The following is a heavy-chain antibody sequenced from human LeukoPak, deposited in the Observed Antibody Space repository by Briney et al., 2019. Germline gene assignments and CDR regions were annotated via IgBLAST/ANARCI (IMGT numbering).Heavy chain of an antibody. Sequence: SGTLSLTCAVSGDSISSSNWCSWVRQPPGKGLEWIGYIYYSGSTNYNPSLKSRVTISVDTSKNQFSLKLSSVTAADTAVYYCARADSSGYYFDYWGQGTLVTVSS. D-gene: IGHD3-22*01. CDR1: GDSISSSNW. CDR2: IYYSGST. V-gene: IGHV4-4*02. J-gene: IGHJ4*02. CDR3: ARADSSGYYFDY.